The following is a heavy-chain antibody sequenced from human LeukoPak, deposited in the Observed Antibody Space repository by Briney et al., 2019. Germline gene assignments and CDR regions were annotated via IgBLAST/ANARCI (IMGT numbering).Heavy chain of an antibody. CDR1: GFTFSTYG. J-gene: IGHJ4*02. CDR2: ISGSGGAT. V-gene: IGHV3-23*01. Sequence: GGSLRLSCAASGFTFSTYGMSWVRQAPGKGLEWVSAISGSGGATYYADSVKGRFTVSRDDPHNTLYLQMNSVRAEDTAVYFCARGGVDHYGSGTYYLMYYFDHWGQGALVTVSS. CDR3: ARGGVDHYGSGTYYLMYYFDH. D-gene: IGHD3-10*01.